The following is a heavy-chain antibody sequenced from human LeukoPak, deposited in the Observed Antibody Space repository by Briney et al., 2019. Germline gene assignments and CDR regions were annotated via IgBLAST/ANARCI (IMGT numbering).Heavy chain of an antibody. Sequence: GASVKVSCKASGYTFGSDDINWVRQATGQGLEWMGWINPNNGNLGYAQKFQGRVTMTRDTSISTAYMELSRLRSDDTAVYYCARAPYCSGGSCREQWLAHWGQGTLVTVSS. J-gene: IGHJ4*02. D-gene: IGHD2-15*01. CDR1: GYTFGSDD. CDR3: ARAPYCSGGSCREQWLAH. V-gene: IGHV1-8*02. CDR2: INPNNGNL.